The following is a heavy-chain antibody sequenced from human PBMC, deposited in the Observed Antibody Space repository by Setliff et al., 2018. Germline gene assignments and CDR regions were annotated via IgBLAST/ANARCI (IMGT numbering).Heavy chain of an antibody. J-gene: IGHJ6*03. Sequence: SETLSLTCTVSGGSISSYYWSWIRQPAGKGLEWIGRIYTSGSTNYNPSLKSRVTMSVDTSKNQFSLKLSSVTAADAAVYYCAREKGNREAPELRGLYYYYMDVWGKGTTVTVSS. D-gene: IGHD3-10*01. CDR2: IYTSGST. CDR3: AREKGNREAPELRGLYYYYMDV. CDR1: GGSISSYY. V-gene: IGHV4-4*07.